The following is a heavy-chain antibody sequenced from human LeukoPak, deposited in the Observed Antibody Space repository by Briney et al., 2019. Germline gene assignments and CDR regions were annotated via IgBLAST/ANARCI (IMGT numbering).Heavy chain of an antibody. CDR3: TSDALLEYCIGNDCSHSDL. D-gene: IGHD2/OR15-2a*01. V-gene: IGHV3-74*01. J-gene: IGHJ4*02. CDR1: GFTFGNYW. Sequence: QSGGSLRLSCAASGFTFGNYWMHWVRQASGKGLVWVSSLNSDGSARSYADSVKGRFTISRDSAQNTVYLQMDSLRVDDTAVYYCTSDALLEYCIGNDCSHSDLWGQGILVTVSS. CDR2: LNSDGSAR.